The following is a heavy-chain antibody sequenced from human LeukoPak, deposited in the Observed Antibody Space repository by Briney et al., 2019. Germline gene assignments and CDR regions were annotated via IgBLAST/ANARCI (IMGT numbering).Heavy chain of an antibody. CDR1: GFTFSDYY. Sequence: PGGSLRLSCAASGFTFSDYYMSWIRQAPGKGLEWVSYISSSGSTIYYADSVKGRFTISRDNAKNSLYLQMNSLRAEDTAVYYCAREANVGDYYDSSGYVGYWGQGTLVTVSS. CDR2: ISSSGSTI. D-gene: IGHD3-22*01. CDR3: AREANVGDYYDSSGYVGY. J-gene: IGHJ4*02. V-gene: IGHV3-11*01.